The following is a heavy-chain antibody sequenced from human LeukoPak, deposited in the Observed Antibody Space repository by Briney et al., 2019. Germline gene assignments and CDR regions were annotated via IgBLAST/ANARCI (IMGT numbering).Heavy chain of an antibody. CDR3: ARRKTTWTVARSYYYYYGMDV. CDR1: GGTFSSYA. J-gene: IGHJ6*02. Sequence: GASVKVSCKASGGTFSSYAISWVRQAPGQGLEWMGGIIPIFGTANYAQKFQGRVTITADESTSTAYMELSSLRSEDTAVYYCARRKTTWTVARSYYYYYGMDVWGQGTTVTVSS. D-gene: IGHD4-17*01. V-gene: IGHV1-69*13. CDR2: IIPIFGTA.